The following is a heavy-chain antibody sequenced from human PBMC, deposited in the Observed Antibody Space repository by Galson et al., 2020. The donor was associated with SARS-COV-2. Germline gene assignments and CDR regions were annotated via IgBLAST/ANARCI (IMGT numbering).Heavy chain of an antibody. V-gene: IGHV1-2*02. CDR3: TAIVGGGDTFDT. CDR2: SNPGSGGT. CDR1: GYIFIDFY. D-gene: IGHD1-26*01. J-gene: IGHJ3*02. Sequence: ASVKVSCKASGYIFIDFYIHWVRQAPGQGLEWMGRSNPGSGGTNSAQKFQGRVTMTRVTSITTAYMELSGLTSDDTAVYYCTAIVGGGDTFDTWGQGTTVTVSP.